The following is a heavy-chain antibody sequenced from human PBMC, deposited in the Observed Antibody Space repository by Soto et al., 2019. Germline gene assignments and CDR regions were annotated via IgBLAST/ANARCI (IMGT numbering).Heavy chain of an antibody. Sequence: QVQLVQSGAEVKKPGSSVKVSCKASGGTYSSYAISWVRQAPGQGLEWMGGIIPIFGTANYAQKFQGRVTITADESTSTAYMELSSLRSDDTAVHYCARDPNGAHSSNYYFDYWGQGTLVTVSS. V-gene: IGHV1-69*01. CDR3: ARDPNGAHSSNYYFDY. D-gene: IGHD6-13*01. CDR2: IIPIFGTA. CDR1: GGTYSSYA. J-gene: IGHJ4*02.